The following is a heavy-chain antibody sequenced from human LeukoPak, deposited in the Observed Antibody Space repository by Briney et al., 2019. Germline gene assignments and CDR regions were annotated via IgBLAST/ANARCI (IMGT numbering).Heavy chain of an antibody. CDR2: IYYSGST. D-gene: IGHD6-13*01. CDR3: ASPRMAGSAAAGTGALDV. CDR1: GGSISSSSYY. J-gene: IGHJ6*04. Sequence: PSETLSLTCTVSGGSISSSSYYWGWIRQPPGKGLEWIGSIYYSGSTYYNPSLKSRVTISVDTSKNQFSLKLSSVTAADTAVYYCASPRMAGSAAAGTGALDVWGKGTTVTVSS. V-gene: IGHV4-39*07.